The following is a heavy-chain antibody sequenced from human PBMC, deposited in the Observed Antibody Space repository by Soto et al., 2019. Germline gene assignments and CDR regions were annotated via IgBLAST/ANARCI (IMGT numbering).Heavy chain of an antibody. CDR3: ARMVGSSRDY. J-gene: IGHJ4*02. Sequence: SGPTLVNRTQPLTLTCTFPGSSLSTSGMRVRWIRQPPGKALAWLARIDWEDDKVYSTSLKTRLTISKDTSKNQVVLTMTNMDPVETATYYWARMVGSSRDYWGQGTLVSVSS. D-gene: IGHD6-6*01. CDR1: GSSLSTSGMR. V-gene: IGHV2-70*04. CDR2: IDWEDDK.